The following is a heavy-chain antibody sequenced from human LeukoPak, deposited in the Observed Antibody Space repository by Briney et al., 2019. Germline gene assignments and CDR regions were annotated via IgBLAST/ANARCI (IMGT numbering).Heavy chain of an antibody. J-gene: IGHJ3*02. D-gene: IGHD3-16*02. Sequence: PSETLSLTCTVSGGSISSYYWSWIRQPPGKGLEWIGYIYYSGSTNYNPSLKSRVTISVDTSKNQFSLKLSSVTAADTAVYYCAGLYYDYVWGSYRLPDDAFDIWGQGTMVTVSS. CDR3: AGLYYDYVWGSYRLPDDAFDI. CDR2: IYYSGST. CDR1: GGSISSYY. V-gene: IGHV4-59*01.